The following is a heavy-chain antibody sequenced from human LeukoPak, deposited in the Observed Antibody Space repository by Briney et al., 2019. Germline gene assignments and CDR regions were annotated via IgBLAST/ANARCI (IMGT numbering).Heavy chain of an antibody. J-gene: IGHJ3*02. V-gene: IGHV4-61*02. CDR3: ARDYYDSRGPWAGGFDI. Sequence: SETLSLTCTVSGGSITNGCYYGSLIRPPAGRGLECFGRIYTSGSTYYNPSLKSRVTISVDTSKNQVSLKLSSVTAADTAVYYCARDYYDSRGPWAGGFDIWGQGTTVTVSS. CDR1: GGSITNGCYY. CDR2: IYTSGST. D-gene: IGHD3-22*01.